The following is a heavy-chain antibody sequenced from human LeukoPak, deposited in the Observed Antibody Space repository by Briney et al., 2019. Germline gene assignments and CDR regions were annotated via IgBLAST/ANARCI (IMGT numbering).Heavy chain of an antibody. D-gene: IGHD1-26*01. CDR2: INHSGST. J-gene: IGHJ4*02. V-gene: IGHV4-34*01. Sequence: PSETLSLTCAVYGGSFSGYYWSWIRQPPGKGLEWIGEINHSGSTNYNPSLKSRVTISVDTSKSQFSLKLSSVTAADTAVYYCARLGSGSYYDSRGQFDYWGQGTLVTVSS. CDR3: ARLGSGSYYDSRGQFDY. CDR1: GGSFSGYY.